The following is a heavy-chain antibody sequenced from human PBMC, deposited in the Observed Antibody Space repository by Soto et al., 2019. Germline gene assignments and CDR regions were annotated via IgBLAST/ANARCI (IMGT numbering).Heavy chain of an antibody. CDR3: ATSAAPYYYYRIDV. Sequence: QVQLVESGGGVVQPGRSLRLSCAASGFTFSSYAMHWVRQAPGKGLEWVAVISYDGSNKYYADSVKGRFTISRDNSKNTVYLQMNRLRAEDTALYYCATSAAPYYYYRIDVWGQGTTVTVSS. CDR2: ISYDGSNK. CDR1: GFTFSSYA. D-gene: IGHD2-2*01. J-gene: IGHJ6*02. V-gene: IGHV3-30-3*01.